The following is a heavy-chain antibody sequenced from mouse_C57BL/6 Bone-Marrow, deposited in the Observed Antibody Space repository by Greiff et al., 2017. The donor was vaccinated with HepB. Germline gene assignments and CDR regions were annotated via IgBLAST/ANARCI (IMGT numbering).Heavy chain of an antibody. CDR3: ASYDGYYVRSAWFAY. V-gene: IGHV1-26*01. CDR2: INPNNGGT. D-gene: IGHD2-3*01. CDR1: GYTFTDYY. Sequence: EVQLQQSGPELVKPGASVKISCKASGYTFTDYYMNWVKQSHGKSLEWIGDINPNNGGTSYNQKFKGKATLTVDKSSSTAYMELRSLTSEDSAVYYCASYDGYYVRSAWFAYWGQGTLVTVSA. J-gene: IGHJ3*01.